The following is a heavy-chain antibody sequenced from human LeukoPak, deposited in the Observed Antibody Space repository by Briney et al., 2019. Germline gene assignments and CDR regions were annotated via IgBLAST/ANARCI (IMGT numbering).Heavy chain of an antibody. CDR2: INPKSGGT. CDR1: GYTFTGYY. D-gene: IGHD3-16*02. J-gene: IGHJ4*02. Sequence: GASVKVSCKASGYTFTGYYMHWVRQAPGQGLEWMGCINPKSGGTDLAQKFQGRVTMTRDTSISTAYMELRRLRSDDTAVYYCAIIGRDSAFDYWGQGTLVTVSS. CDR3: AIIGRDSAFDY. V-gene: IGHV1-2*02.